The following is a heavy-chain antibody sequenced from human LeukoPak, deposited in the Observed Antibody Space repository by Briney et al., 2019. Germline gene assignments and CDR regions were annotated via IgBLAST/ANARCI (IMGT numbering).Heavy chain of an antibody. CDR2: IRSKANSYAT. CDR3: TRQNSSSSYYYYYMDV. Sequence: GGSLRLSCAASGFTFSGSAMHWVRQASGKGLEWVGRIRSKANSYATAYAASVKGRFTISRDDSKNTAYLQMNSLKTEDTAVYYCTRQNSSSSYYYYYMDVWGKGTTVTVSS. CDR1: GFTFSGSA. D-gene: IGHD6-6*01. J-gene: IGHJ6*03. V-gene: IGHV3-73*01.